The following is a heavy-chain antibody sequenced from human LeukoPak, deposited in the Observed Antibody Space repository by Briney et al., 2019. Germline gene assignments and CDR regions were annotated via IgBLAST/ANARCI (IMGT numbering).Heavy chain of an antibody. CDR3: ARDDIFWSGYPYDY. J-gene: IGHJ4*02. D-gene: IGHD3-3*01. CDR2: ISSSSSYI. Sequence: GGPLRLSCAASGFTFSSYSMNWVRQAPGKGLEWVSSISSSSSYIYYADSVKGRFTISRDNAKNSLYLQMNSLRAEDTAVYYCARDDIFWSGYPYDYWGQGTLVTVSS. V-gene: IGHV3-21*01. CDR1: GFTFSSYS.